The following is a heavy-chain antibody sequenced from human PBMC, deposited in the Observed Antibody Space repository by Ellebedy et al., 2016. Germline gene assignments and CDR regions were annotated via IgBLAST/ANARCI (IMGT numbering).Heavy chain of an antibody. Sequence: GESLKISCAASGFTFNNYAMTWVRQAPGKGLEWVSAISGGGDSTYYADSVKGRFTISRDDSKSTLYLQMNSLRAADTAVYYCVKETYDSAGYYHVDWGQGTLVTVSS. D-gene: IGHD3-22*01. CDR3: VKETYDSAGYYHVD. CDR2: ISGGGDST. CDR1: GFTFNNYA. V-gene: IGHV3-23*01. J-gene: IGHJ4*02.